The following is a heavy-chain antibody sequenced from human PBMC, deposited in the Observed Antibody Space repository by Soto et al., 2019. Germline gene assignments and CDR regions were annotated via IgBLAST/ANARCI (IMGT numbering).Heavy chain of an antibody. V-gene: IGHV3-23*01. CDR1: GITFTTYA. D-gene: IGHD2-2*01. Sequence: EVQLLESGGGLVQPGGSLRLSCAASGITFTTYAMSWVRQAPGKGLEWVSLISGSGATTYYADSVKGRFTISRDNSKNTLYLHMNSLRAEDTAVYYCAKVGRSTRDLPILYYFDYWGQGTLVTVSS. J-gene: IGHJ4*02. CDR2: ISGSGATT. CDR3: AKVGRSTRDLPILYYFDY.